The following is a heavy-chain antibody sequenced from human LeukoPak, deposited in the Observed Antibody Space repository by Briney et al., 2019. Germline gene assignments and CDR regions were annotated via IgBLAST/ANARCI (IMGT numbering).Heavy chain of an antibody. CDR3: ASSIAGTTRYYYYMDV. CDR2: IYYSGST. J-gene: IGHJ6*03. Sequence: SETLSLTCTLSGGSITSGGYYWSWIRQHPGKGLEWIGYIYYSGSTYYNPSLKSRVTISVDTSKNQFSLKLSSVTAADTAVYYCASSIAGTTRYYYYMDVWGKGTTVTVSS. V-gene: IGHV4-31*03. CDR1: GGSITSGGYY. D-gene: IGHD1-7*01.